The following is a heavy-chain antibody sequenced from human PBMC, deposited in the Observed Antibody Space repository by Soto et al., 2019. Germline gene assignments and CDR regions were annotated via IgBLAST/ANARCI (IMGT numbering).Heavy chain of an antibody. V-gene: IGHV1-18*04. CDR1: GYTFTSYG. Sequence: GASVKVSCKASGYTFTSYGISWVRQAPGQGLEWMGWISAYNGNTNYAQKLQGRVTMTTDTSTSTAYMELRSLRSDDTAVYYCARDGDIVVVPAVLNWFDPWGQGTLVTVSS. CDR3: ARDGDIVVVPAVLNWFDP. D-gene: IGHD2-2*01. CDR2: ISAYNGNT. J-gene: IGHJ5*02.